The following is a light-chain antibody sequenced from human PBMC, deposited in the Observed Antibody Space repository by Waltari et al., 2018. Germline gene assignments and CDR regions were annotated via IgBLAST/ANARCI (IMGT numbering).Light chain of an antibody. V-gene: IGLV2-14*03. J-gene: IGLJ3*02. Sequence: QSALPQPASVSGSPGQSITIPCTGTTSDVVGYNYVSWYQQHPGKAPKLMIYDVSNRPSGLSNRFSGSKSGNTASLTISGLQAEDEADYYCSSYTSSNTWVFGGGTKLTVL. CDR3: SSYTSSNTWV. CDR1: TSDVVGYNY. CDR2: DVS.